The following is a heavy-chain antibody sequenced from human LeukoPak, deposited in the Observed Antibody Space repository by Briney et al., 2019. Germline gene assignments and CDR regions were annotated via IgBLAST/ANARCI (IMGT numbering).Heavy chain of an antibody. CDR1: GGSISSGSYY. J-gene: IGHJ6*03. V-gene: IGHV4-61*02. CDR3: ARADYSSSPDYYYYMDV. Sequence: SQTLSLTCTVSGGSISSGSYYWSWIRQPAGKGLEWIGRIYTSGSTNYNPSLKSRVTISVDTSKNQFSLKLSSVTAADTAVYYCARADYSSSPDYYYYMDVWGKGTTVTVSS. CDR2: IYTSGST. D-gene: IGHD6-6*01.